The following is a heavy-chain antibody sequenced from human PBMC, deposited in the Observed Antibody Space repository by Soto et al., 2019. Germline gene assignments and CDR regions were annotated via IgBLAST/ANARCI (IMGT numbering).Heavy chain of an antibody. V-gene: IGHV1-46*01. J-gene: IGHJ4*02. D-gene: IGHD3-22*01. CDR3: ARDTLRDSNPGLFGY. Sequence: ASVKVSCKASGYTFTSYYMHLVRQAPGQGLEWMGIINPSGGSTSYAQKFQGRVTMTRDTSTSTVYMELSSLRAEDTAVYYCARDTLRDSNPGLFGYWGQGTLVTVSS. CDR2: INPSGGST. CDR1: GYTFTSYY.